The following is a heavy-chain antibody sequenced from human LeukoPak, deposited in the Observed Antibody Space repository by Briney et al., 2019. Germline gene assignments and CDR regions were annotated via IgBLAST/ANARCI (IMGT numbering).Heavy chain of an antibody. Sequence: QPGGSLRLSCAASGFTFSSYAMSWVRQAPGRGLEWVSAISGSGGSTGYADSVKGRFTISRDNSKNTLYLQMNSLRAEDTAVYYCAKAMYDILTGYPYNWFDPWGQGTLVTVSS. CDR1: GFTFSSYA. V-gene: IGHV3-23*01. D-gene: IGHD3-9*01. CDR3: AKAMYDILTGYPYNWFDP. CDR2: ISGSGGST. J-gene: IGHJ5*02.